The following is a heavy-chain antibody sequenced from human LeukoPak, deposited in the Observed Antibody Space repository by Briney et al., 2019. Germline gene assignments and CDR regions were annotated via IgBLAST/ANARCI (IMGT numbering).Heavy chain of an antibody. CDR2: INHSGST. Sequence: SETLSLTCAVYGGSFSGYYWSWIRQPPGKGLEWIGEINHSGSTNYNPSLKSRVTISVDTSKNQFSLKLSSVTAADTAVYYCARAGAQGGYYNGPYYYGMDVWGQGTTVTVSS. V-gene: IGHV4-34*01. CDR3: ARAGAQGGYYNGPYYYGMDV. D-gene: IGHD3-10*01. J-gene: IGHJ6*02. CDR1: GGSFSGYY.